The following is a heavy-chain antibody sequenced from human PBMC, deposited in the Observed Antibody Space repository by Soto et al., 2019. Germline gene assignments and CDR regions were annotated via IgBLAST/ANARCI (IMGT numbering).Heavy chain of an antibody. CDR1: GGSIYSGHW. Sequence: QMHLQEPGPRLVKPSGTLSLTCVVSGGSIYSGHWWNWVRQSPGKGLEWIGEIFPSGTTNYNPSLTSRVTISVDKSKSQFSLNVTSVTAADTAVYYCERYVPYQYHFDSWAQGTLVTVSS. J-gene: IGHJ4*02. CDR2: IFPSGTT. V-gene: IGHV4-4*02. D-gene: IGHD2-2*01. CDR3: ERYVPYQYHFDS.